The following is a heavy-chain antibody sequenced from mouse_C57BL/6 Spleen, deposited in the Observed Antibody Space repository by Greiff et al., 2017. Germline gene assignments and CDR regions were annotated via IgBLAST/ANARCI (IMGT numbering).Heavy chain of an antibody. CDR2: INPNNGGT. J-gene: IGHJ1*03. CDR3: ARELLNWYFDV. CDR1: GYTFTDYY. V-gene: IGHV1-26*01. Sequence: EVQLQQSGPELVKPGASVKISCKASGYTFTDYYMNWVKQSHGKSLEWIGDINPNNGGTSYNQKFKGKATLTVDKSSSTAYMELRSLTSEDSAVYNCARELLNWYFDVWGTGTTVTVSS.